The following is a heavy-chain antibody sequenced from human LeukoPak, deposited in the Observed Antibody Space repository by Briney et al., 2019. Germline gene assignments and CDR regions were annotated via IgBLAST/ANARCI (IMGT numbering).Heavy chain of an antibody. CDR2: ISRSGDST. Sequence: GGFLRLSCAASGFTFSTFAISWVRQAPGRGLEWVSAISRSGDSTYYADSVKGRFTISRDNFKNAVDLQMNSLRAEDTAIYYCAREKTTVVTPGVDYWGRGTLITVSS. CDR1: GFTFSTFA. V-gene: IGHV3-23*01. CDR3: AREKTTVVTPGVDY. D-gene: IGHD4-23*01. J-gene: IGHJ4*02.